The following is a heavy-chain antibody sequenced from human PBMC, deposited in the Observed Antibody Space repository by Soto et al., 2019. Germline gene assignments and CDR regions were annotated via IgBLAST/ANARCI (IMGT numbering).Heavy chain of an antibody. D-gene: IGHD2-21*02. V-gene: IGHV4-34*01. Sequence: PSETLSLTCAVYGGSFSGYYWSWIRQPPGKGLEWIGEINHSGSTNYNPSLKSRVTISVDTSKNQFSLKLSSVTAADTAVYYCARSIVVVTSLYYFDYCGQGTLVTVSS. CDR2: INHSGST. CDR1: GGSFSGYY. CDR3: ARSIVVVTSLYYFDY. J-gene: IGHJ4*02.